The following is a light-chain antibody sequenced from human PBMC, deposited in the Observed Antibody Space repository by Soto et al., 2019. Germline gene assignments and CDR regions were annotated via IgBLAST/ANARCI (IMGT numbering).Light chain of an antibody. J-gene: IGKJ5*01. V-gene: IGKV3-20*01. CDR1: QSVSNDY. CDR2: RAS. CDR3: QQYGDAHRIA. Sequence: EIAVTQSLGTLSLSPGERATLSCRASQSVSNDYLAWYQQKPGQAPSLLIFRASSRATVIPDMFSGSGSGTDFTLTISRLEPEYFAVYYCQQYGDAHRIAFCPVTRLGIK.